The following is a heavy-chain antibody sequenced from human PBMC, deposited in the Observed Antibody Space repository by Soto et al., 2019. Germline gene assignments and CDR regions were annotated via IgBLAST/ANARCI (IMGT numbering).Heavy chain of an antibody. D-gene: IGHD4-17*01. CDR3: TRDPDYGDYWGYFFDY. CDR2: INPTSGDT. J-gene: IGHJ4*02. V-gene: IGHV1-2*02. CDR1: GYTFAAFF. Sequence: QVQLVQSGAEVKKPGASVKVSCKTSGYTFAAFFIHWIRQAPGQGLEWMGWINPTSGDTVSAQKFQDRVTMTRDTSISTAYMELRGLKSDDTAVYYCTRDPDYGDYWGYFFDYWGQGTPVSVSS.